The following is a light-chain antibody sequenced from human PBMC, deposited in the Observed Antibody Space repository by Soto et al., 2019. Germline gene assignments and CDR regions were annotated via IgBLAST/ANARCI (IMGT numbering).Light chain of an antibody. J-gene: IGKJ3*01. Sequence: AIRMTQSPSSFSASTGDRVTITCRASQGISSYLAWYQQKPGKAPKLLLYAASTLQSGVPSRFSGSGAGTDFTLTLSCLQSEDFAIYYCQQYYSYPRTFGVGTKVDIK. CDR2: AAS. V-gene: IGKV1-8*01. CDR3: QQYYSYPRT. CDR1: QGISSY.